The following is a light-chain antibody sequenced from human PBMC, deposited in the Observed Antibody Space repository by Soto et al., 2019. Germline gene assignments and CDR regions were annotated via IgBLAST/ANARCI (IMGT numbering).Light chain of an antibody. V-gene: IGLV2-8*01. CDR2: EVT. CDR3: SSYAASNNFYFV. CDR1: SSDVGGYNY. Sequence: QSALTQPPSASGSPGQSVTIPCTGTSSDVGGYNYVSWYQQYPGRAPKLMIYEVTKRPSGVPDRFSGSKSGNTASLTVSGLQAKDEADYYCSSYAASNNFYFVFGGGTKLTVL. J-gene: IGLJ3*02.